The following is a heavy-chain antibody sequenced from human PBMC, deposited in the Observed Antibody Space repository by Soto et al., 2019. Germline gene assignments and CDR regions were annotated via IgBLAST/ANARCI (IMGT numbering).Heavy chain of an antibody. J-gene: IGHJ4*02. CDR3: ARGGWVDSSDY. V-gene: IGHV4-30-2*01. CDR1: GASITCGAYS. Sequence: SETLSLTCTVSGASITCGAYSLSWIRQTPGKGLEWIGYINHLETTFYNPSFESRLTLSIDRTKNQFSLNLKSMSAADRAVYFCARGGWVDSSDYWGQGSMVTFFS. D-gene: IGHD3-16*01. CDR2: INHLETT.